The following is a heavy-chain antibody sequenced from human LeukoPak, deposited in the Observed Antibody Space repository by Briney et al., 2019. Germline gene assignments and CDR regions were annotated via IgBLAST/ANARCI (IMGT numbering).Heavy chain of an antibody. CDR1: GGSISSHY. J-gene: IGHJ4*02. D-gene: IGHD4-17*01. Sequence: SETLSLTCTVSGGSISSHYWSWIRQPPGKGLEWIGYIYYSGSTNYNPSLKSRVTISVDTSKNQFSLKLSSVTAADTAVYYCASGGGDYGDYDYWGQGTLVTVSS. CDR3: ASGGGDYGDYDY. CDR2: IYYSGST. V-gene: IGHV4-59*11.